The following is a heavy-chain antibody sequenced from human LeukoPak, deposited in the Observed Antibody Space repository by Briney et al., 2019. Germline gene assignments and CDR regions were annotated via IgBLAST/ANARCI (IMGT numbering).Heavy chain of an antibody. V-gene: IGHV1-3*01. Sequence: ASVKVSCKASGYTFTSYAMHWVRQAPGQRLEWMGWINAGNGNTKCSQKFQGRVTITRDTSASTAYMELSSLRSEDTAVYYCARVGDIPPYGYYYYYGMDVWGQGTTVTVSS. CDR1: GYTFTSYA. CDR3: ARVGDIPPYGYYYYYGMDV. J-gene: IGHJ6*02. D-gene: IGHD3-10*01. CDR2: INAGNGNT.